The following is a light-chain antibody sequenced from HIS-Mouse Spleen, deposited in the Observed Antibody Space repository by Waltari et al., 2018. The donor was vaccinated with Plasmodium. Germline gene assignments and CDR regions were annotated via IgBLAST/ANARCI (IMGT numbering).Light chain of an antibody. Sequence: EIVMTQSPATLSVSPGERATLSCRASQRVSSNLAWYQQKHGQAPRRPIYGASTRAPGIPARFSGSGSGTEFTLTISSLQSEDFAVYYCQQYNNWSFTFGPGTKVDIK. J-gene: IGKJ3*01. CDR3: QQYNNWSFT. CDR1: QRVSSN. V-gene: IGKV3-15*01. CDR2: GAS.